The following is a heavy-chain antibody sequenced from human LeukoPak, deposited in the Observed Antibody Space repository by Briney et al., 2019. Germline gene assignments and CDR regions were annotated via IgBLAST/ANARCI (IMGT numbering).Heavy chain of an antibody. Sequence: GRSLRLSCAASGFTFSSYGMHWVRQAPGKGLEWVAVIWYDGSNKYYADSVKGRFTISRDNSKNTLYLQMNSLRAEDTAAYYCAREMYSITMVRGVITQPFDYWGQGTLVTVSS. CDR1: GFTFSSYG. D-gene: IGHD3-10*01. CDR2: IWYDGSNK. CDR3: AREMYSITMVRGVITQPFDY. V-gene: IGHV3-33*01. J-gene: IGHJ4*02.